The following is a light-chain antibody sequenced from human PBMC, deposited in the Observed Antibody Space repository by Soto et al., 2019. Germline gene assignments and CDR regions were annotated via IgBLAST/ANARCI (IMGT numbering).Light chain of an antibody. J-gene: IGKJ1*01. CDR3: QQYNDYSWT. CDR2: NAS. V-gene: IGKV1-5*01. CDR1: QHISIW. Sequence: DIQMTQSPSTLSASVGDRVTITCRASQHISIWLAWYQQRPGKAPKVLIWNASSLQRGVPSRFSGSGSGTEFTLTISSLQPDDVAIYYCQQYNDYSWTFGQGTKVDI.